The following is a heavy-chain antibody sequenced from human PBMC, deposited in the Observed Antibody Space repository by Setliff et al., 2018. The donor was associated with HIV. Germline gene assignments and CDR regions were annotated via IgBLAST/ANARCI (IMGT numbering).Heavy chain of an antibody. J-gene: IGHJ5*02. D-gene: IGHD6-13*01. CDR3: ARQGAAADGFDP. V-gene: IGHV1-2*06. CDR1: GFIFTDYQ. Sequence: ASVKVSCKASGFIFTDYQIHWVRQTPGQGLEWMGRFNPNSRVTNSPQKFQGRVTMTRDTSINTAYMELSRLTSDDTAVYYCARQGAAADGFDPWGQGTLVTVSS. CDR2: FNPNSRVT.